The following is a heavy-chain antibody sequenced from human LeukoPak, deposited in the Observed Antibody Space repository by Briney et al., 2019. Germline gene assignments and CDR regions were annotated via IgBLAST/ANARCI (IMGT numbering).Heavy chain of an antibody. D-gene: IGHD6-13*01. J-gene: IGHJ1*01. CDR2: ISGSSTYI. CDR3: ARVQDGSSWYEYFQH. CDR1: GFTFSSYS. V-gene: IGHV3-21*01. Sequence: GGSLRLSCAASGFTFSSYSMNRVRQAPGKGLEWVSSISGSSTYIYYADSVKGRFTISRDNAKNSLFLRMNSLRAEDTAVYYCARVQDGSSWYEYFQHWGQGTLVTVSS.